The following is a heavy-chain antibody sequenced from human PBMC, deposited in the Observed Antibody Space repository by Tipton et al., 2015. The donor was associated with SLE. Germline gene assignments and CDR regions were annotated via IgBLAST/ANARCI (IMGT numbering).Heavy chain of an antibody. D-gene: IGHD3-3*01. CDR1: GFTFPNYA. Sequence: QLVQSGGGLVKPGGSLRLSCAASGFTFPNYAMTWVRQAPGKGLEWVSTISGSGGTTYHADSVKDRFTISRDNPENTLYLQMDSLRDDDTAVYYCARGGALQWFFGPNWFDPWGQGTLVTVSS. CDR2: ISGSGGTT. V-gene: IGHV3-23*04. J-gene: IGHJ5*02. CDR3: ARGGALQWFFGPNWFDP.